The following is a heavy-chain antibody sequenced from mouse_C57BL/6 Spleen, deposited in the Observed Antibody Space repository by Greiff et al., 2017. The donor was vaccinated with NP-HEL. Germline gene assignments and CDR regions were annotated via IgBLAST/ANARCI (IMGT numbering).Heavy chain of an antibody. Sequence: QVQLQQSGPELVKPGASVKISCKASGYAFSSSWMNWVKQRPGKGLEWIGRIYPGDGDTNYNGKFKGKATLTADKSSSTAYMQLSSLTSEDSAVYFCARKGVYYGSSLYYFDYWGQGTTLTVSS. CDR3: ARKGVYYGSSLYYFDY. J-gene: IGHJ2*01. V-gene: IGHV1-82*01. CDR1: GYAFSSSW. CDR2: IYPGDGDT. D-gene: IGHD1-1*01.